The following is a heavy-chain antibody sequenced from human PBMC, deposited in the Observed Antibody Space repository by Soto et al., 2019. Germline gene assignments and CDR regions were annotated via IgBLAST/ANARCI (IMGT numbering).Heavy chain of an antibody. Sequence: EVRLVESGGGLVKPGGSLRLSCAASGFTFNKYSMNWVRQAPGKGLEWVSSITSKTGDQYYADSVKGRFIISRDNTKNSLSLQVTILRDEDTAVYYCARDLMPNDRGLGDLAYWGQGTLVTVSS. CDR1: GFTFNKYS. D-gene: IGHD3-22*01. CDR2: ITSKTGDQ. CDR3: ARDLMPNDRGLGDLAY. V-gene: IGHV3-21*06. J-gene: IGHJ4*02.